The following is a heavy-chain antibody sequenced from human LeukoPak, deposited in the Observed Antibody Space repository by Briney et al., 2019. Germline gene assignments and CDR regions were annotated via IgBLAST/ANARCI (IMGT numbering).Heavy chain of an antibody. J-gene: IGHJ6*03. CDR2: INPSGGST. V-gene: IGHV1-46*01. D-gene: IGHD3-10*01. CDR3: ARGAGGGYYYMDV. Sequence: ASVKVSCKASGYTFTGYYMHWVRQAPGQGLEWMGIINPSGGSTSYAQKFQGRVTMTRDMSTSTVYMELSSLRSEDTAVYYCARGAGGGYYYMDVWGKGTTVTVSS. CDR1: GYTFTGYY.